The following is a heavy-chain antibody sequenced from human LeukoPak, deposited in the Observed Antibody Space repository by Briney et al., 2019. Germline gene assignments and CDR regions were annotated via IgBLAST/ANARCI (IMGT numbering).Heavy chain of an antibody. CDR1: GDSISSGDYY. CDR2: ISSSGST. J-gene: IGHJ3*02. D-gene: IGHD3-22*01. V-gene: IGHV4-61*02. Sequence: SQTLSLTCTVSGDSISSGDYYWSWIRQPAGKGLEWIGRISSSGSTNYNPSLKSRVTISVDTSKNQFSLKLSSATAADTAVYFCARGPYSYDSSGAFDIWGQGTMVTVSS. CDR3: ARGPYSYDSSGAFDI.